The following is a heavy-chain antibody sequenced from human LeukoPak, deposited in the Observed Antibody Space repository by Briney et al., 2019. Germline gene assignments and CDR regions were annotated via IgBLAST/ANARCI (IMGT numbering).Heavy chain of an antibody. CDR2: IFHSGNT. Sequence: SGTLSLTCGVSGASISSPNWWTWVRQPPGKGLEWIGQIFHSGNTNYNPSLKSRVSMSLDKSQNQFSLTLKSVTVADTAVYYCARGMTTVTNFFDYWGQGTLVTVSS. J-gene: IGHJ4*02. CDR1: GASISSPNW. V-gene: IGHV4-4*02. CDR3: ARGMTTVTNFFDY. D-gene: IGHD4-11*01.